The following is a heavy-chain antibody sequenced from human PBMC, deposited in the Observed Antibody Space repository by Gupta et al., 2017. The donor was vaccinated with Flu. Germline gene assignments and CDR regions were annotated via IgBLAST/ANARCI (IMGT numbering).Heavy chain of an antibody. V-gene: IGHV3-49*03. J-gene: IGHJ4*02. Sequence: EVQLVESGGGLVQPGRSLRLSCTASGFNFGDYAMSWFRQAPGKGLEWVGFIRSKTYGGTTEYAASVKGRFTISRDDSKSFAYLQMNSLKTEDTAVYYCTRGPISDRGFDYWGQGTLVTVSS. CDR1: GFNFGDYA. CDR3: TRGPISDRGFDY. CDR2: IRSKTYGGTT. D-gene: IGHD3-22*01.